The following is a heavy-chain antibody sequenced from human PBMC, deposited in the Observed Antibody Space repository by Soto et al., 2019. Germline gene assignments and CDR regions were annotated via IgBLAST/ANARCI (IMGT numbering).Heavy chain of an antibody. CDR2: ISGGSSYI. CDR1: GFTFSSYS. CDR3: ARRRGSSGWGTDY. V-gene: IGHV3-21*01. D-gene: IGHD6-19*01. Sequence: EVQLVESGGGLVKPGGSLRLSCAASGFTFSSYSMNWVRQAPGKGLEWVSSISGGSSYIYYEDSVRGRFTISRHNAKNSLYLQMNSLRAEDTAVYYCARRRGSSGWGTDYWGQGTLVTVSS. J-gene: IGHJ4*02.